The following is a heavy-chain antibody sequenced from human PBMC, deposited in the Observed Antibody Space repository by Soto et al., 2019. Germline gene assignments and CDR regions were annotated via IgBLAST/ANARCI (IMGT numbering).Heavy chain of an antibody. J-gene: IGHJ3*02. Sequence: QVQLVQSGAEVKKPGSSVKVSCKASGGTFSSYAISWVRQAPGQGLEWMGGIIPIFGTANYAQKFQGRVTITADERTSPSYVAVSCLSSEHRNAYYCAIDPGVVDAMAVDAFDICGHGPMVTVSS. V-gene: IGHV1-69*12. D-gene: IGHD2-8*02. CDR3: AIDPGVVDAMAVDAFDI. CDR1: GGTFSSYA. CDR2: IIPIFGTA.